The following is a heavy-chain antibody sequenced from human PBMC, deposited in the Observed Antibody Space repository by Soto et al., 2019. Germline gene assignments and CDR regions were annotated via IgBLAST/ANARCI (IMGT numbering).Heavy chain of an antibody. J-gene: IGHJ3*02. V-gene: IGHV3-33*01. CDR2: IYFDGSKK. CDR3: VREKDGFDR. CDR1: GFTFNKYG. Sequence: VQVVESGGGVVQPGRSLRLSCTTSGFTFNKYGMHWVRQAPGKGLEWVAIIYFDGSKKYYADSVKGRFNISRDNSKNTMYLEIESLRAEDTAGYFCVREKDGFDRWGQGTKVTVSS.